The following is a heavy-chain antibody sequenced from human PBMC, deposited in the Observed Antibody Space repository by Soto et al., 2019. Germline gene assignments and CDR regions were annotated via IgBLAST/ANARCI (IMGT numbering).Heavy chain of an antibody. V-gene: IGHV1-18*01. Sequence: GASVKVSCKASGYTFNSYGISWVRQAPGQGLEWMGWISAYNGNTNYAQKLQGRVTMTTDTSTSTAYMELRSLRSDDTAVYYCARAGSSGYPAGEFDYWGQGTLVTVSS. CDR3: ARAGSSGYPAGEFDY. J-gene: IGHJ4*02. CDR1: GYTFNSYG. D-gene: IGHD3-22*01. CDR2: ISAYNGNT.